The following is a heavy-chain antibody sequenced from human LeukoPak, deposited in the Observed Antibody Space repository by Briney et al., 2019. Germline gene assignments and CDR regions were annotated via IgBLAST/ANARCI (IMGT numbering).Heavy chain of an antibody. V-gene: IGHV3-30-3*01. CDR1: GFTFSSYA. CDR3: ASQGGLLWFGELSGGMDV. Sequence: GGSLRLSCAASGFTFSSYAMNWVRQAPGKGLEWVAFISYDGSNKYYADSVKGRFTISRGNSKKKLYLQMNSLRAEDTAVSYCASQGGLLWFGELSGGMDVWGQGTTVTVSS. J-gene: IGHJ6*02. D-gene: IGHD3-10*01. CDR2: ISYDGSNK.